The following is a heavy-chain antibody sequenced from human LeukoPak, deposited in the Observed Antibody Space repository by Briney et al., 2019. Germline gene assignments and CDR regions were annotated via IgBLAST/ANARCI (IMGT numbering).Heavy chain of an antibody. CDR3: ATVRPSYYYGSGSRAFDI. CDR2: FDPEDGET. Sequence: GASVKVSCKVSGYTLTELSMHWVRQAPGKGLEWMGGFDPEDGETIYAQKFQGRVTMTEDTSTDTAYMELSSLRSEDTAVYYCATVRPSYYYGSGSRAFDIWGQGTMVTVSS. CDR1: GYTLTELS. J-gene: IGHJ3*02. V-gene: IGHV1-24*01. D-gene: IGHD3-10*01.